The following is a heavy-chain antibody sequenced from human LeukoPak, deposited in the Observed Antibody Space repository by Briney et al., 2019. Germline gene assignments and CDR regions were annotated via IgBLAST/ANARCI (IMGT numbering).Heavy chain of an antibody. Sequence: GASVKVSCKASGGTFSSYAISWVRQAPGQGLEWMGWISAYNGNTNYAQKLQGRVTMTTDTSTSTAYMELSSLRSEDTAVYYCAREEGTIFGVVTPAGNWFDPWGQGTLVTVSS. CDR2: ISAYNGNT. J-gene: IGHJ5*02. D-gene: IGHD3-3*01. CDR1: GGTFSSYA. CDR3: AREEGTIFGVVTPAGNWFDP. V-gene: IGHV1-18*01.